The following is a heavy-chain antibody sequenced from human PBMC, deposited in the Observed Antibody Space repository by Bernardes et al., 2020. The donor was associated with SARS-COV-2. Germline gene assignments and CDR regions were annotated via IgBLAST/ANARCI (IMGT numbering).Heavy chain of an antibody. CDR1: GYHTLSELA. V-gene: IGHV1-24*01. J-gene: IGHJ6*02. D-gene: IGHD6-19*01. Sequence: ASVKVSCKVSGYHTLSELAMHWVRQAPGKGLEWVGGFDPEDGETIYAQKFQGRVTMTEDTSTDTAYMELSSLRSEDTAVYYCATGLAVAGTRGLSIYYYYGMDVWGQGTTVTVSS. CDR3: ATGLAVAGTRGLSIYYYYGMDV. CDR2: FDPEDGET.